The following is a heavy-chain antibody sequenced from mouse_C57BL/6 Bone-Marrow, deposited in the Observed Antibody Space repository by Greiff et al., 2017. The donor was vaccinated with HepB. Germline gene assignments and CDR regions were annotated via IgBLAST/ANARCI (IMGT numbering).Heavy chain of an antibody. D-gene: IGHD1-1*01. CDR3: TRDTTVVFDY. CDR1: GFTFSSYA. V-gene: IGHV5-9-1*02. J-gene: IGHJ2*01. Sequence: EVKLVESGAGLVKPGGSLKLSCAASGFTFSSYAMSWVRQTPEKRLEWVAYISSGGDYIYYADTVKGRFTISRDNARNTLYLQMSSLKSEDTAMYYCTRDTTVVFDYWGQGTTLTVSS. CDR2: ISSGGDYI.